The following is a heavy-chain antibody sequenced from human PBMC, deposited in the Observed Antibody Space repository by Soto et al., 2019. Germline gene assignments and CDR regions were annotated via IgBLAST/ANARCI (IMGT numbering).Heavy chain of an antibody. D-gene: IGHD3-3*01. CDR3: AGRPSLTSVEIFSGGFSGYTWVDP. V-gene: IGHV4-39*01. Sequence: SETLSLTCTVSGGSISNPIYYWAWIRQPPGKGLEWIGSIFYSGNTYYNPSLKSRVTMSVDTSQNQFSLKLSSVTAADTAVYYCAGRPSLTSVEIFSGGFSGYTWVDPWGRGALVTVSS. J-gene: IGHJ5*01. CDR2: IFYSGNT. CDR1: GGSISNPIYY.